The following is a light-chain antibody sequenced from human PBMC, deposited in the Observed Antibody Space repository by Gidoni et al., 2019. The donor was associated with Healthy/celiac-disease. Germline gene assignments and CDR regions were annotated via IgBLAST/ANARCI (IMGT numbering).Light chain of an antibody. V-gene: IGKV3-11*01. CDR2: DAS. J-gene: IGKJ4*01. Sequence: EIVLTQSPAPSLSPGERATLSCRASQSVSSYLAWYQQKPGQAPRLLIYDASNRATGIPARFSGSGSGTDFTLTISSLEPEDFAVYYCQQRSNWPSTFGGGTKVEIK. CDR1: QSVSSY. CDR3: QQRSNWPST.